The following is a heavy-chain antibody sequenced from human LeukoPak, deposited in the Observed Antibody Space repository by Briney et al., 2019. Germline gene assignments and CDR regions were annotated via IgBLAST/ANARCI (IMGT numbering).Heavy chain of an antibody. D-gene: IGHD5-18*01. CDR3: TRTGYSSGYVDY. CDR2: LHTSGST. Sequence: SQTLSLTCILSGGSITSGSFYWSWIRQPAGKGLEWIGRLHTSGSTNYNPSLKSRVAISVDTSENQFSLKLNSVTAADTAVYYCTRTGYSSGYVDYWGQGTLVTVSS. CDR1: GGSITSGSFY. J-gene: IGHJ4*02. V-gene: IGHV4-61*02.